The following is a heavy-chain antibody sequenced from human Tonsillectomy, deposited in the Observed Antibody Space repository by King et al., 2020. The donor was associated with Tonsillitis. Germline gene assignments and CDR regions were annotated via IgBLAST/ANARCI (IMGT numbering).Heavy chain of an antibody. J-gene: IGHJ4*02. V-gene: IGHV4-59*08. CDR3: ARRSGGSYER. D-gene: IGHD1-26*01. CDR2: ISYSGST. Sequence: QLQESGPGLVKPSETLSLTCTGSGCAISSYYWSWIRQPPGKGLEWIGYISYSGSTNHNPSLKSRVTISGDTSKNQFSLKLSSVTAADTAVYYCARRSGGSYERWGQGTLATVSS. CDR1: GCAISSYY.